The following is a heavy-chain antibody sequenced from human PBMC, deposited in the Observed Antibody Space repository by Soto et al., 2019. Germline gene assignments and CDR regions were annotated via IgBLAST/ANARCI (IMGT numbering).Heavy chain of an antibody. V-gene: IGHV3-23*01. J-gene: IGHJ4*02. CDR1: GFSFSTCA. CDR2: ISASGDTT. CDR3: SAQATGYFVPFDF. Sequence: EVQLLESGGGLVQPGGSLRLSCAASGFSFSTCAVSCVRQAPGKGLEWGSSISASGDTTHYAESVRGRFNISRDNSRKTLHLQTSSLTAEDTAIYSGSAQATGYFVPFDFWGRGTLVTVSS. D-gene: IGHD3-9*01.